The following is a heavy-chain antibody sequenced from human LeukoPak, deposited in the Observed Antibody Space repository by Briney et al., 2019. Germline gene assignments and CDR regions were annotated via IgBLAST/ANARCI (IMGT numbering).Heavy chain of an antibody. CDR3: ARGGGTDFWSGYYGYYYYGMDV. D-gene: IGHD3-3*01. V-gene: IGHV4-34*01. CDR2: INHSGST. Sequence: SETLSLTCAVYGGSFSGYYWSWIRQPPGKGLEWIGEINHSGSTNYNPSLKSRVTISVDTSKNQFSLKLSSVTAADTAVYYCARGGGTDFWSGYYGYYYYGMDVWGQGTTVTVSS. J-gene: IGHJ6*02. CDR1: GGSFSGYY.